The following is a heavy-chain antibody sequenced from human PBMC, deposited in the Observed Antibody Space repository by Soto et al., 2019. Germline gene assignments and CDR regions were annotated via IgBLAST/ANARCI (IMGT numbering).Heavy chain of an antibody. Sequence: PSQTLSLTCAISGDSVFSNSAAWNWIRRSPSRGLEWLGRTYYRSKWYSDYAESVKSRITINSDTSKNQFSLQLDSVTPEDTAVYYCARDLFSSSSSRGSGYWFDPWGQGTLVTVPQ. CDR3: ARDLFSSSSSRGSGYWFDP. CDR2: TYYRSKWYS. CDR1: GDSVFSNSAA. V-gene: IGHV6-1*01. J-gene: IGHJ5*02. D-gene: IGHD6-6*01.